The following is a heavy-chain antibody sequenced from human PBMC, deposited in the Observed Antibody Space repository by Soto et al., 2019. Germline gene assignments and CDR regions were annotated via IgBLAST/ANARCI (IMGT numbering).Heavy chain of an antibody. CDR2: ISGYSGHT. CDR3: ARLRYSGTYVFDS. D-gene: IGHD1-26*01. J-gene: IGHJ4*02. CDR1: GHTFSSYG. V-gene: IGHV1-18*04. Sequence: QVQLVQSGAEVKKPGASVKVSCKASGHTFSSYGINWVRQAPGQGLEWMGWISGYSGHTNYAQRLQGRVTMTADTSTSTAYMELRSLRSADTAISYCARLRYSGTYVFDSWGQGTLVTVSS.